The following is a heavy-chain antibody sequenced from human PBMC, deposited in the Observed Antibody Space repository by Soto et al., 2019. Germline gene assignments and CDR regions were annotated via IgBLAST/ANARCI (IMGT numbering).Heavy chain of an antibody. D-gene: IGHD6-13*01. CDR2: TYYRSKWYN. V-gene: IGHV6-1*01. Sequence: PSQTLSLTCAISGDSVSSNSAAWNWIRQSPSRGLEWLGRTYYRSKWYNDYAVSVKSRITINPDTSKNQFSLQLNSVTPEDTAVYYCARDQTGKIAAAGSGIRPNWFDPWGQGTRVTVSS. CDR1: GDSVSSNSAA. J-gene: IGHJ5*02. CDR3: ARDQTGKIAAAGSGIRPNWFDP.